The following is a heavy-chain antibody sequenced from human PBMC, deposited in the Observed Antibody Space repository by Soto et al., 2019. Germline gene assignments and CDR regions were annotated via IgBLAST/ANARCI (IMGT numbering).Heavy chain of an antibody. Sequence: SETLSLTCTVSGGSISIYYWSWIRQPPGKGLEWIGNIYNSGSTNYNPSLKSRVTVSVDTSRHQFSLKLSSVTAADTAMYYCASLYCSSDSCYWDYWGQGTPVTVSS. D-gene: IGHD2-15*01. J-gene: IGHJ4*02. V-gene: IGHV4-59*01. CDR2: IYNSGST. CDR3: ASLYCSSDSCYWDY. CDR1: GGSISIYY.